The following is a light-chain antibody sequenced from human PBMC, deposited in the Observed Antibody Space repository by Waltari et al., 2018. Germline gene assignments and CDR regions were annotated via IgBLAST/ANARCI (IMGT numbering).Light chain of an antibody. J-gene: IGKJ4*01. CDR2: AAS. V-gene: IGKV1-9*01. CDR3: QELDTYPQSLT. Sequence: SIGDRVTITCRASQGISNYLAWYQQKPGTAPKLLIYAASTLQSGVPSRFSGSGSGTEFTLTVSSLQPEDFATYYCQELDTYPQSLTFGGGTKVEI. CDR1: QGISNY.